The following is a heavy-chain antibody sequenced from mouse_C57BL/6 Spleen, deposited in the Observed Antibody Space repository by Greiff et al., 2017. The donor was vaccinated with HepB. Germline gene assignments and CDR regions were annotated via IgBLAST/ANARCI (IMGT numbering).Heavy chain of an antibody. Sequence: QVQLKQSGPELVKPGASVKISCKASGYAFSSSWMNWVKQRPGKGLEWIGRIYPGDGDTNYNGKFKGKATLTADKSSSTAYMQLSSLTSEDSAVYFCAPTVVAFAYWGQGTLVTVSA. D-gene: IGHD1-1*01. V-gene: IGHV1-82*01. CDR2: IYPGDGDT. CDR3: APTVVAFAY. CDR1: GYAFSSSW. J-gene: IGHJ3*01.